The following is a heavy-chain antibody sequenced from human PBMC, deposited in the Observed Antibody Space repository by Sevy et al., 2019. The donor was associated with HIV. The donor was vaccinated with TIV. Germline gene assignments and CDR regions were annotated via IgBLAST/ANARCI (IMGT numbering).Heavy chain of an antibody. J-gene: IGHJ3*02. CDR3: ARDRGVASSGYYPNAFDI. Sequence: SETLSLTCTVSGGSISSYYWSWIRQLAGKGLEWIGRIYTSGSTNYNPSLKSRVTMSVDTSKNRFSLKLSSVTAADTAVYYCARDRGVASSGYYPNAFDIWGQGTMVTVSS. CDR2: IYTSGST. V-gene: IGHV4-4*07. D-gene: IGHD3-22*01. CDR1: GGSISSYY.